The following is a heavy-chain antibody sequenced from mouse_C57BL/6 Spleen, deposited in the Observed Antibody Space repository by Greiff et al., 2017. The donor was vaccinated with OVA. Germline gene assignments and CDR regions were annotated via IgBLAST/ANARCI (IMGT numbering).Heavy chain of an antibody. CDR3: ARHVGSYDAYDHYAMDY. CDR1: GYTFTEYT. J-gene: IGHJ4*01. D-gene: IGHD2-2*01. CDR2: FYPGSGSI. Sequence: QVQLKQSGAELVKPGASVKLSCKASGYTFTEYTIPWVKQRSGQGLEWIGWFYPGSGSIKYNEKFKDKATLTADKSSSTVYMELSRLTSEDSAVYFCARHVGSYDAYDHYAMDYWGQGTSVTVSS. V-gene: IGHV1-62-2*01.